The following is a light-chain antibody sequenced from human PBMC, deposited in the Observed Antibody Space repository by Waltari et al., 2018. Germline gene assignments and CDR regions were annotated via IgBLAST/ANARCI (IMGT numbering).Light chain of an antibody. CDR3: QKYGTLPAT. V-gene: IGKV3-20*01. Sequence: EIVLTQSPGTVSLSPGVRVNHSCRASQSVSKYLAWYQQKVGQPPRLLIYDASTRATGIPDRFIGSGFGTDFSLTISRLEPEDFAVYYCQKYGTLPATFGQGTKVEI. CDR2: DAS. J-gene: IGKJ1*01. CDR1: QSVSKY.